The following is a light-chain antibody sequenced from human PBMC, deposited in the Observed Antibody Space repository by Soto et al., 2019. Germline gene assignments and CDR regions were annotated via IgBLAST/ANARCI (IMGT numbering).Light chain of an antibody. CDR1: QSVTVN. CDR3: QQYNNWPLT. V-gene: IGKV3-15*01. CDR2: AAS. Sequence: EILLTQSPSTLSLSPGEGVTLSCGASQSVTVNSLAWYQQKPGQAPRLLIYAASTRATDIPARFSGSGSGTEFTLTISSLQSEDFAVYYCQQYNNWPLTFGGGTKVDIK. J-gene: IGKJ4*01.